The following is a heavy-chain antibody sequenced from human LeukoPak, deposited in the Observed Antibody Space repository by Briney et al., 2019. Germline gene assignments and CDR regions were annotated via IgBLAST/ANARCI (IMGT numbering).Heavy chain of an antibody. CDR2: ISAYNGNT. J-gene: IGHJ6*02. Sequence: ASVKVSCKASGYTFTSYGISWVRQAPGQGLEWMGWISAYNGNTNYAQELQGRVTMTTDTSTCTAYMELRSLRSDDTAVYYCARDLLPFEQQLVPMDYGMDVWGQGTTVTVSS. CDR3: ARDLLPFEQQLVPMDYGMDV. V-gene: IGHV1-18*01. CDR1: GYTFTSYG. D-gene: IGHD6-13*01.